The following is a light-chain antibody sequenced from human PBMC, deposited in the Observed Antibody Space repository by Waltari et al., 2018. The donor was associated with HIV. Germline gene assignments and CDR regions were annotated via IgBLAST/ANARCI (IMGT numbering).Light chain of an antibody. V-gene: IGKV2-30*02. J-gene: IGKJ1*01. CDR3: MQGTHWVGT. CDR2: KIS. CDR1: QSPVHSDGNIY. Sequence: DVVMTQSPLSLSVTLGQPASISCSSSQSPVHSDGNIYFNWFHQRPGQSPRRLIYKISNRDSWVPERFNGSGSATDFTLRISGVEAEDVGLYYCMQGTHWVGTFGQGTKVEIK.